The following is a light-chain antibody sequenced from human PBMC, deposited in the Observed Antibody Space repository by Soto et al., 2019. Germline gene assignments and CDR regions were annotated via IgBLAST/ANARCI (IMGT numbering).Light chain of an antibody. CDR3: QQYGSSPWT. V-gene: IGKV3-20*01. CDR1: QSVSSSY. J-gene: IGKJ1*01. Sequence: EIVLTQSPGTLSLSPGERATLSCRASQSVSSSYLAWYQQKPGQAPRLLIYGASSRATGIPDRFSGSGSGTDFRVGGGGGGGEDFAVYYCQQYGSSPWTFGQGTKVEIK. CDR2: GAS.